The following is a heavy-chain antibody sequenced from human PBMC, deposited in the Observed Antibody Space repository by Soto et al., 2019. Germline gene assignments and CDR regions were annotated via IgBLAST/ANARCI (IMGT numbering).Heavy chain of an antibody. J-gene: IGHJ6*02. CDR2: ISYDGSNK. CDR1: GFTFSSYG. Sequence: QVQLVESGGGVVQPGRSLRLSCAASGFTFSSYGMHWVRQAPGKGLEWVAVISYDGSNKYYADSVKGRFTISRDNSKNTLYLQMNSLRAEDTAVYYCAKDLRRDYYGMDVWGQGTTVTVSS. CDR3: AKDLRRDYYGMDV. V-gene: IGHV3-30*18.